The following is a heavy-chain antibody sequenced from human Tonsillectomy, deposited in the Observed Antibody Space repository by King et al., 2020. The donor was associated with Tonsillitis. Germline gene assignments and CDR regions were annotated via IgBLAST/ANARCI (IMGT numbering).Heavy chain of an antibody. J-gene: IGHJ5*02. D-gene: IGHD3-10*01. V-gene: IGHV4-34*01. Sequence: VQLQQWGAGLLKPSETLSLTCAVYGGSFSGYYWSWIRQPPGKGLEWIGEINHSGSTNYNPSLKSRVTISVDTSKNQFSLKLSSVTAADTGVYYCARGGRTYSCGSGSSRYNGFEPWGEGTLVTVSS. CDR3: ARGGRTYSCGSGSSRYNGFEP. CDR1: GGSFSGYY. CDR2: INHSGST.